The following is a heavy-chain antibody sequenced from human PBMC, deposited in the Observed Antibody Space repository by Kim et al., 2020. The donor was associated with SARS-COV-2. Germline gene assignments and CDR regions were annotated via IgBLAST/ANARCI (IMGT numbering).Heavy chain of an antibody. D-gene: IGHD3-16*01. Sequence: GGSLRLSCAASGFTFSSYWMTWVRQAPGKGLVWVSHIDSDGSTTTYADSVKGRFTISRDNAENTLYLQMNSLRAEDTAVYYCARVVIMTSYGMDVWGQGTTVTVSS. CDR3: ARVVIMTSYGMDV. CDR2: IDSDGSTT. V-gene: IGHV3-74*01. J-gene: IGHJ6*02. CDR1: GFTFSSYW.